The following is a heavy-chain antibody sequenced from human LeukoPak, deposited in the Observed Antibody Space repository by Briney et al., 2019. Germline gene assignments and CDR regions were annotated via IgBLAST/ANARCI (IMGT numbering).Heavy chain of an antibody. V-gene: IGHV4-39*07. CDR2: IYYGGST. CDR3: ARSYVGSSGMDV. CDR1: GGFVSSSSYR. J-gene: IGHJ6*02. Sequence: SETLSLTCTVSGGFVSSSSYRWGWIRQPPGKGREWIWTIYYGGSTPHNSSVKSRVTISVDPSKNQLSLKLTSVTAADTAVYYCARSYVGSSGMDVWGHGTTVTVSS. D-gene: IGHD1-26*01.